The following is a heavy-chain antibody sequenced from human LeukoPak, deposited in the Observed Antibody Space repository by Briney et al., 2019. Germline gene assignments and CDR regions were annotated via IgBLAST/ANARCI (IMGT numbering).Heavy chain of an antibody. D-gene: IGHD3-10*01. CDR3: ARGRLGLLWFGELLQNWFDP. V-gene: IGHV1-2*02. J-gene: IGHJ5*02. Sequence: GASVKVSCKASGYTFTGYYMHWVRQAPGQGLEWMGWINPNSGGTNYAQKFQGRVTMTRDTSISTAYMELSRLRSDDTAVYYCARGRLGLLWFGELLQNWFDPWGQGTLVTVSS. CDR2: INPNSGGT. CDR1: GYTFTGYY.